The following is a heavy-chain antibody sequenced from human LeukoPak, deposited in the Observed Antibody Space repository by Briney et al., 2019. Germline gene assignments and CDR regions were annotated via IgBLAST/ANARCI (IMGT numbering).Heavy chain of an antibody. D-gene: IGHD1-14*01. CDR1: GGSISSYY. CDR3: ARDRYYFNF. Sequence: SETLSLTCTVSGGSISSYYWSWIRQPPGKGLEWIGYIYYSGYTNYNPSLKSRVSISVDASKNQFSLKANSVTAADTAVYYCARDRYYFNFWGQGTLVTVSS. V-gene: IGHV4-59*01. J-gene: IGHJ4*02. CDR2: IYYSGYT.